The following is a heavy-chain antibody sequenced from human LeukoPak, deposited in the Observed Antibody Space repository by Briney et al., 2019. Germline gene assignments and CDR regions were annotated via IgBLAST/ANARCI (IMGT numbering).Heavy chain of an antibody. CDR3: ARDYGDDYYYYYMDV. J-gene: IGHJ6*03. Sequence: GGSLRLSCAASGFTFSSYAMSWVRQAPGKGLEWVSAISGRGGSTYYADSVKGRFTISRDNAKNSLYLQMNSLRAEDTAVYYCARDYGDDYYYYYMDVWGKGTTVTVSS. CDR1: GFTFSSYA. V-gene: IGHV3-23*01. D-gene: IGHD4-17*01. CDR2: ISGRGGST.